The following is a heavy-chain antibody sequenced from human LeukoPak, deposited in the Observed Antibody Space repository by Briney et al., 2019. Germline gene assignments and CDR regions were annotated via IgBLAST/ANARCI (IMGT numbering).Heavy chain of an antibody. CDR2: IYSGGST. Sequence: GWSLGRYSGASGLSVRKGWMIGVGQAPVKGLEWVSVIYSGGSTYYADSVKGRFTISRDNSKNTLYLQMNSLRAEDTAVYYCARPRHAHGSGSSRYYYYYGMDVWGQGTTVTVSS. CDR3: ARPRHAHGSGSSRYYYYYGMDV. D-gene: IGHD3-10*01. CDR1: GLSVRKGW. J-gene: IGHJ6*02. V-gene: IGHV3-66*04.